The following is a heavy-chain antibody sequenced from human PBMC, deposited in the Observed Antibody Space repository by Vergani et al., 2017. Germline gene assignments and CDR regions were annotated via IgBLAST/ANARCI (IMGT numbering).Heavy chain of an antibody. CDR2: IYTSGST. V-gene: IGHV4-61*02. CDR3: AREEIGTFWFDP. CDR1: GGSISSGGYY. Sequence: QVQLQESGPGLVKPSQTLSLTCTVSGGSISSGGYYWSWIRQPAGKGLEWIGRIYTSGSTNYNPSLKSRVTISVDTSKNPFYLKLSSVTAADTAVYYCAREEIGTFWFDPWGQGTLVTVSS. D-gene: IGHD3-16*01. J-gene: IGHJ5*02.